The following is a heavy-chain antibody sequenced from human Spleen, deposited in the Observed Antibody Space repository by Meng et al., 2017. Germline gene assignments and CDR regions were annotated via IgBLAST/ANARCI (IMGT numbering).Heavy chain of an antibody. CDR1: GGSFSDYY. Sequence: QVNLQQLGEVLLEPSETLSLTCGVSGGSFSDYYWSWIRQPPGKGLEWIGEINHSGSTNYNPSLESRATISVDTSQNNISLKLSSVTAADSAVYYCARGPTTMAHDFDYWGQGTLVTVSS. D-gene: IGHD4-11*01. CDR3: ARGPTTMAHDFDY. V-gene: IGHV4-34*01. CDR2: INHSGST. J-gene: IGHJ4*02.